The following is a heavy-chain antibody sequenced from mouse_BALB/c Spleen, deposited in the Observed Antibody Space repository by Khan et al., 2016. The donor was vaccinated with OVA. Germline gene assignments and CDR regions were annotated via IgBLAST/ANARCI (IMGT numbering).Heavy chain of an antibody. CDR3: ARGGITTGYFDY. CDR1: GYTFTGYW. V-gene: IGHV1-87*01. CDR2: IYPGDGNT. J-gene: IGHJ2*01. Sequence: QVQLQQSGTELARPGASVNLSCKAPGYTFTGYWMQWVKQRPGQGLEWIGAIYPGDGNTRYTQKFKGKATLTADKSSSTAYMQLSSLASEDSAVYYCARGGITTGYFDYWGQGTTLTVSS. D-gene: IGHD1-1*01.